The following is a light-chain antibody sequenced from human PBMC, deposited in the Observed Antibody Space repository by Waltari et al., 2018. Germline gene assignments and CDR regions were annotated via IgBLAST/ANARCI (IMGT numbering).Light chain of an antibody. CDR2: GNS. CDR3: QSYDSSLSGYV. V-gene: IGLV1-40*01. J-gene: IGLJ1*01. CDR1: SSNSGAGYD. Sequence: SVLTQPPSVSGAPGQRVTISRTGSSSNSGAGYDVHWYQQLPGTAPKLLIYGNSNRPSGVPDRFSGSKSGTSASLAITGLQAEDEADYYCQSYDSSLSGYVFGTGTKVTVL.